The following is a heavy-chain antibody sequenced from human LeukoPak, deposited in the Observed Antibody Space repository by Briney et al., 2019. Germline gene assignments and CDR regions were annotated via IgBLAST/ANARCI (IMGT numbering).Heavy chain of an antibody. D-gene: IGHD1-1*01. CDR2: IYHSGST. CDR3: ARDLLEPPPGAFDI. J-gene: IGHJ3*02. CDR1: GGSISSGDYY. V-gene: IGHV4-30-4*01. Sequence: SQTLSLTCTVSGGSISSGDYYWSWIRQPPGKGLEWIGYIYHSGSTYYNPSLKSRVTISVDRSKNQFSLKLSSVTAADTAAYYCARDLLEPPPGAFDIWGQGTMVTVSS.